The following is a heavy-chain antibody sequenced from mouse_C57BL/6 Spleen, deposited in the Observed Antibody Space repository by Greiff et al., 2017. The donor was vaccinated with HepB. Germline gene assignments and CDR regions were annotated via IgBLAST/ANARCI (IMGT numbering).Heavy chain of an antibody. D-gene: IGHD1-1*01. CDR1: GYAFSSSW. V-gene: IGHV1-82*01. Sequence: VKLMESGPELVKPGASVKISCKASGYAFSSSWMNWVKQRPGKGLEWIGRIYPGDGDTNYNGKFKGKATLTADKSSSTAYMQLSSLTSEDSAVYFCARSSYYYGSSSSYWYFDVWGTGTTVTVSS. CDR3: ARSSYYYGSSSSYWYFDV. CDR2: IYPGDGDT. J-gene: IGHJ1*03.